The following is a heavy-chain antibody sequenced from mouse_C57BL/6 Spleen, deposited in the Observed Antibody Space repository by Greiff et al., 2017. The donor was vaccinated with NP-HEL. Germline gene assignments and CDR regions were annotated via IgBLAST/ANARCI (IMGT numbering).Heavy chain of an antibody. D-gene: IGHD1-1*01. V-gene: IGHV5-17*01. J-gene: IGHJ1*03. Sequence: EVQRVESGGGLVKPGGSLKLSCAASGFTFSDYGMHWVRQAPEKGLEWVAYISSGSSTIYYADTVKGRFTISRDNAKNTLFLQMTSLRSEDTAMYYCARDYYGSAYGGYFDVWGTGTTVTVSS. CDR2: ISSGSSTI. CDR1: GFTFSDYG. CDR3: ARDYYGSAYGGYFDV.